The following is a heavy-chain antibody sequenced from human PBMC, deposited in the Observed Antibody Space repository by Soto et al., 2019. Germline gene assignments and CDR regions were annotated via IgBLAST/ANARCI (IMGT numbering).Heavy chain of an antibody. V-gene: IGHV3-23*01. Sequence: GGSLRLSCAASGFTFSTNGMTWVRQAPGKGLEWVSGITGSGGSTYYADSVKGRFTISRDNSKNTLYRQMNSLRVEDTAVYYCAKDRRVTMIWGQGTLVTVSS. J-gene: IGHJ1*01. CDR1: GFTFSTNG. CDR2: ITGSGGST. CDR3: AKDRRVTMI. D-gene: IGHD3-22*01.